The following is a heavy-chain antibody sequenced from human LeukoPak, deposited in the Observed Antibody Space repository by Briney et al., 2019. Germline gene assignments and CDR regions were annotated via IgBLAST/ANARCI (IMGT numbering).Heavy chain of an antibody. CDR3: ARNPGY. Sequence: SETLSLTCVVSGGSISSSHWWNWVRQPPGKGLEWIGEIYHSGGTNYNSSLKTRVTISVDKSKNQFSLILSSVTAADTAVYYCARNPGYWGQGILVTVSS. V-gene: IGHV4-4*02. CDR1: GGSISSSHW. D-gene: IGHD1-14*01. CDR2: IYHSGGT. J-gene: IGHJ1*01.